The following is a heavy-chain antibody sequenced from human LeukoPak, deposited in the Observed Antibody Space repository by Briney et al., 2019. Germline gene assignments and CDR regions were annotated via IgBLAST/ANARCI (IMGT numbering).Heavy chain of an antibody. D-gene: IGHD6-6*01. CDR3: ARGGGSSSGGYYYMDV. J-gene: IGHJ6*03. CDR1: GGTFSSYA. Sequence: ASVKVSCKASGGTFSSYAISWVRQAPGQGLEWMGGIIPIFGAANYAQKFQGRVTITTDESTSTAYMELSSLRSEDTAVYYCARGGGSSSGGYYYMDVWGKGTTVTVSS. V-gene: IGHV1-69*05. CDR2: IIPIFGAA.